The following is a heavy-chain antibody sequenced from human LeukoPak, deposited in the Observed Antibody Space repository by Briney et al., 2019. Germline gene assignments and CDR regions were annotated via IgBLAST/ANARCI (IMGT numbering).Heavy chain of an antibody. Sequence: SETLSLICTVSGGSISSSSYYWGWIRQPPGKGLEWIGSIYYSESTYYNPSLKRRVTISVDTSKYQFSLKLRSVTPADTAVYFCARGPYSYDISGAFDIWGQGTMVNVSS. J-gene: IGHJ3*02. V-gene: IGHV4-39*07. CDR3: ARGPYSYDISGAFDI. CDR2: IYYSEST. CDR1: GGSISSSSYY. D-gene: IGHD3-22*01.